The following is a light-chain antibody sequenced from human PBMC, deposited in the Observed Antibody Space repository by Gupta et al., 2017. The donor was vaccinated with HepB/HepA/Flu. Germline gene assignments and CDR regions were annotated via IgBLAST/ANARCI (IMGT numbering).Light chain of an antibody. CDR3: AAWDDSLSWWV. J-gene: IGLJ3*02. V-gene: IGLV1-36*01. Sequence: QSVLTHPPSLPEAPRQRVIISCSGSSSNIGTNVVNWYPQLPGRTPRLLIYYDDLVSSAVSDRFSGSKSGTSASLAISGLQSGDEADYYCAAWDDSLSWWVFGVGTKLTVL. CDR2: YDD. CDR1: SSNIGTNV.